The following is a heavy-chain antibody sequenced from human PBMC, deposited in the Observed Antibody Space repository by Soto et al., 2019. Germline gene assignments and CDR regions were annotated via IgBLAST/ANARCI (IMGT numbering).Heavy chain of an antibody. V-gene: IGHV4-30-2*01. Sequence: QLQLQESGSGLVKPSQTLSLTCAVSGGSISSCGYSWSWIRQPPGKGLEWIGYIYHSGSTYYNPSLKSRVTITVDRSKNQFSLKLSSVTAADTAVYYCDSGLVTTLHYWGQGTLVTVSS. CDR3: DSGLVTTLHY. CDR2: IYHSGST. D-gene: IGHD4-17*01. J-gene: IGHJ4*02. CDR1: GGSISSCGYS.